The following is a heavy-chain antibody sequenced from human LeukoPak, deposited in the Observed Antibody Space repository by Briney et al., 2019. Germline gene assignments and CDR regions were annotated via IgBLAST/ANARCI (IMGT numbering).Heavy chain of an antibody. CDR3: ARKDGYKFAY. CDR1: GFTFSSYS. CDR2: ISSSSSTI. Sequence: GGSLRLSCAASGFTFSSYSMNWVRQAPGKGLEWVSYISSSSSTIYYADSVKGRFTISRDNAKNSLYLQMNSLRAEDTAVYYCARKDGYKFAYWGQGTLVTVSS. J-gene: IGHJ4*02. V-gene: IGHV3-48*01. D-gene: IGHD5-24*01.